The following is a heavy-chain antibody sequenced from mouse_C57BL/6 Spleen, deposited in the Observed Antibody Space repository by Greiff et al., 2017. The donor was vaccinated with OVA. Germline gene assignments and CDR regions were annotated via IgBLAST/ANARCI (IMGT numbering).Heavy chain of an antibody. J-gene: IGHJ2*01. D-gene: IGHD2-5*01. CDR3: ARPYSNYDFDY. V-gene: IGHV1-81*01. CDR1: GYTFTSYG. Sequence: VQLQQSGAELARPGASVKLSCKASGYTFTSYGISWVKQRPGQGLEWIGEIYPRSGNTYYNEKFKGKATLTADKSSSTAYMELRSLTSEDSAVYFCARPYSNYDFDYWGQGTTLTVSA. CDR2: IYPRSGNT.